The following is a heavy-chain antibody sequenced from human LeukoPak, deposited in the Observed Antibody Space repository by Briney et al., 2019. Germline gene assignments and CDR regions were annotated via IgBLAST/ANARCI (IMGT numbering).Heavy chain of an antibody. Sequence: GGSLRLSCAASGFPFSSYEMNWVRQAPGKGLEWVSYISSSGSTIYYADSVKGRFTISRDNAKNSLYLQMNGLRAEDTAFYYCARVPGYGDHMVDYWGQGTLVTVSS. D-gene: IGHD4-17*01. CDR1: GFPFSSYE. CDR2: ISSSGSTI. J-gene: IGHJ4*02. V-gene: IGHV3-48*03. CDR3: ARVPGYGDHMVDY.